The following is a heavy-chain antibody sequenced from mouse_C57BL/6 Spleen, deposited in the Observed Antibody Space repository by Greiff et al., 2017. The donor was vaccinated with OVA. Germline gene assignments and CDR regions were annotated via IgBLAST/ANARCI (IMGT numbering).Heavy chain of an antibody. Sequence: VQLQQPGAELVKPGASVKLSCKASGYTFTSYWMHWVKQRPGQGLEWIGMIHPNSGSTNYNEKFKSKATLTVDKSSSTAYMQLSSLTSEDSAVYYCASPFITTVVAKYYFDYWGQGTTLTVSS. CDR2: IHPNSGST. CDR3: ASPFITTVVAKYYFDY. V-gene: IGHV1-64*01. D-gene: IGHD1-1*01. CDR1: GYTFTSYW. J-gene: IGHJ2*01.